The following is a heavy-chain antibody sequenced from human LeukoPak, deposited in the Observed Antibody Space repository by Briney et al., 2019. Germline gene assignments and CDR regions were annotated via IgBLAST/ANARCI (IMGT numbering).Heavy chain of an antibody. CDR3: ARISYSRIRGLQH. Sequence: SETLSLTCAVYGGSFSGYYWSWIRQPPGKGLEWIGEINHSGSTNYNPSLKSRVPISVDTSKNQFSLKLSSVTAADTAVYYCARISYSRIRGLQHWGQGTLVTVSS. D-gene: IGHD6-13*01. J-gene: IGHJ1*01. V-gene: IGHV4-34*01. CDR2: INHSGST. CDR1: GGSFSGYY.